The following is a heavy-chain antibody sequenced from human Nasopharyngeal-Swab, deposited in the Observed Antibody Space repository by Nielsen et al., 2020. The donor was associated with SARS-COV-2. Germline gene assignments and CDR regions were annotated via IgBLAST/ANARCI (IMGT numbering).Heavy chain of an antibody. J-gene: IGHJ4*02. V-gene: IGHV4-34*09. CDR3: ARGSLPLYDILTGYYPPFDY. CDR2: IYHSGST. D-gene: IGHD3-9*01. Sequence: WIRQPPGKGLEWIGEIYHSGSTYYNPSLKSRVTISVDTSKNQFSLKLSSVTAADTAVYYCARGSLPLYDILTGYYPPFDYWGQGTLVTVSS.